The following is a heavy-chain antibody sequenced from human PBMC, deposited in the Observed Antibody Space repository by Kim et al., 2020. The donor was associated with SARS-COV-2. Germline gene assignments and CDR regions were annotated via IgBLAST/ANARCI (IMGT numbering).Heavy chain of an antibody. Sequence: GGSLRLSCTASGFTFGDYAMSWVRQAPGKGLEWVGFIRSKAYGGTTEYAASVKGRFTISRDDSKSIAYLQMNSLKTEDTAVYYCTGVWYLLGAFDIWGQGTMVSVSS. J-gene: IGHJ3*02. CDR1: GFTFGDYA. V-gene: IGHV3-49*04. CDR3: TGVWYLLGAFDI. D-gene: IGHD2-15*01. CDR2: IRSKAYGGTT.